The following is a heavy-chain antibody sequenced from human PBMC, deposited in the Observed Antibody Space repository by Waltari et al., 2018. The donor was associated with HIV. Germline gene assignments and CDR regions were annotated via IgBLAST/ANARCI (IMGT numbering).Heavy chain of an antibody. CDR1: GFTFDDYA. CDR3: AKESSGRSSFDY. CDR2: ISWNSGST. Sequence: EVQLVESGGGLVQPGRSLRLSCAASGFTFDDYAMHWVRQAPGKGLEWVSGISWNSGSTGYADSVKGRFTISRDNAKNSLYLQMNSLRAEDTALYYCAKESSGRSSFDYWGQGTLVTVSS. D-gene: IGHD6-19*01. V-gene: IGHV3-9*01. J-gene: IGHJ4*02.